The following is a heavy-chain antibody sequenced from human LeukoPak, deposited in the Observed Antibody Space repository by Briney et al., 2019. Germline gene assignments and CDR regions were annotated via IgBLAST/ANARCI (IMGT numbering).Heavy chain of an antibody. Sequence: GGSLRLSCAASGFTFSSHSMNWVRQAPGKGLEWVSSISSSSSYIYYADSVKGRFTISRDNAKNSLYLQMNSLRAEDTAVYYCARAGYCSSTSCYTGGHAGYFQHWGQGTLVTVSS. CDR1: GFTFSSHS. J-gene: IGHJ1*01. CDR2: ISSSSSYI. V-gene: IGHV3-21*01. CDR3: ARAGYCSSTSCYTGGHAGYFQH. D-gene: IGHD2-2*02.